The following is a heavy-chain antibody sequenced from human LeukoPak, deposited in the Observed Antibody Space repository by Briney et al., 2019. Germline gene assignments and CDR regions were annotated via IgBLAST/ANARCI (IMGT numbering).Heavy chain of an antibody. J-gene: IGHJ4*02. CDR3: ARVAYTSRWSDS. CDR1: GYTFTNYY. Sequence: ASVKVSCKASGYTFTNYYMHWVRQAPGQGLEWMGIINPGGGGTTYDQKFQGRVPMTRDTSTSTDYMALSSLRSEATDTYYCARVAYTSRWSDSWGQGTLVTVSS. D-gene: IGHD6-13*01. CDR2: INPGGGGT. V-gene: IGHV1-46*01.